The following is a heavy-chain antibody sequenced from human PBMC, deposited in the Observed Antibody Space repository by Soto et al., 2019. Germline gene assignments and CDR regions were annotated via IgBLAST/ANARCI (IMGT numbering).Heavy chain of an antibody. D-gene: IGHD2-15*01. Sequence: EVQLVESGGGLVKPGGSLRLSCAASGFTFSNAWMSWVRQAPGKGLEWVGRIKSKTDGGTTDYAAPVKGRFTISRDDSKNTLYLQMNSLKTEDTAVYYCTTGGIVVAAVDDAFDIWGQGTMVTVSS. CDR3: TTGGIVVAAVDDAFDI. V-gene: IGHV3-15*01. CDR1: GFTFSNAW. J-gene: IGHJ3*02. CDR2: IKSKTDGGTT.